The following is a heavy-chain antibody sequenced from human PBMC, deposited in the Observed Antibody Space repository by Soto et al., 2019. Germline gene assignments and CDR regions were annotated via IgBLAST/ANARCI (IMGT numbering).Heavy chain of an antibody. Sequence: SETLSLTCTVSGGSISSYYWSWIRQPPGKGLEWIGYIYYSGSTNYNPSLKSRVTISVDTSKNQFSLKLSSVTAADTAVYYCARQGGDYYDILTGYPFDYWGQGTLVTVSS. CDR1: GGSISSYY. J-gene: IGHJ4*02. V-gene: IGHV4-59*08. CDR2: IYYSGST. D-gene: IGHD3-9*01. CDR3: ARQGGDYYDILTGYPFDY.